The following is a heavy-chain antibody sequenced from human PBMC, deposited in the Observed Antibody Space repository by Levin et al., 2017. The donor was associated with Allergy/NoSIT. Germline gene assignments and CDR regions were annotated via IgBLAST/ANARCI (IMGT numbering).Heavy chain of an antibody. CDR3: ASRTYSSGWYGNGTPSYYYYGMDV. CDR1: GGSFSGYY. CDR2: INHSGST. V-gene: IGHV4-34*01. Sequence: SETLSLTCAVYGGSFSGYYWSWIRQPPGKGLEWIGEINHSGSTNYNPSLKSRVTISVDTSKNQFSLKLSSVTAADTAVYYCASRTYSSGWYGNGTPSYYYYGMDVWGQGTTVTVSS. J-gene: IGHJ6*02. D-gene: IGHD6-19*01.